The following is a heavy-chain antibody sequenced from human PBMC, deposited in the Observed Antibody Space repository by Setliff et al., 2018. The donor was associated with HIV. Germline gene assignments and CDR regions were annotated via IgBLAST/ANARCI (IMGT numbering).Heavy chain of an antibody. V-gene: IGHV4-4*09. Sequence: SETLSLTCTVSGDSISSYSWNWIRQPPGKGLEWIGYIYSSGSTNYNPSLKSRVTMSADESKNQFSLKLNSVTAADTDVYFCARRAVQDASITSSNWFDPWGHGTLVTVSS. D-gene: IGHD2-2*01. CDR2: IYSSGST. CDR3: ARRAVQDASITSSNWFDP. J-gene: IGHJ5*02. CDR1: GDSISSYS.